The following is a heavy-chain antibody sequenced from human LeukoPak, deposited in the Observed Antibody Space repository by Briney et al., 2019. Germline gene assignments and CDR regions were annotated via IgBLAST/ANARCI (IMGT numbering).Heavy chain of an antibody. CDR3: AIWFGELSSPNWFDP. CDR1: GYTFTGYY. D-gene: IGHD3-10*01. V-gene: IGHV1-2*02. Sequence: GASVKVSCKASGYTFTGYYMHWVRQAPGQGLEWMGWFNPNSGGTNYAQKFQGRVTMTRDTSISTAYMELSRLRSDDTAVYYCAIWFGELSSPNWFDPWGQGTLVTVSS. J-gene: IGHJ5*02. CDR2: FNPNSGGT.